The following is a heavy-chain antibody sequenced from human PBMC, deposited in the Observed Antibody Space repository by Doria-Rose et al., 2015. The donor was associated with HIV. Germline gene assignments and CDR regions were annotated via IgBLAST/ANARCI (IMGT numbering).Heavy chain of an antibody. CDR1: GATFTMFA. CDR3: ARIPPFSTAYCFDY. CDR2: IIPVLGVA. Sequence: KRVGCSVKISCKASGATFTMFAINWVRQAPGQGPEWMGRIIPVLGVANYAQKFQARITITADDSTSTSYMELTTLRSDDTAIYYCARIPPFSTAYCFDYWCRGTLVTVSS. J-gene: IGHJ4*02. V-gene: IGHV1-69*04. D-gene: IGHD2-2*01.